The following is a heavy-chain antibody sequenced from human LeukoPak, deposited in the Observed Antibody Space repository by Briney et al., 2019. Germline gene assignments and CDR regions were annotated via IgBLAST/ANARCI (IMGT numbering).Heavy chain of an antibody. CDR2: IYPGDSDT. CDR3: ARAGGRNYDSSGYYKYFDY. CDR1: GYSFTSYW. J-gene: IGHJ4*02. V-gene: IGHV5-51*01. D-gene: IGHD3-22*01. Sequence: GESLKISCKGSGYSFTSYWIGWVRQMPGKGLEWMGIIYPGDSDTRYSPSFQGQVTTSADKSISTAYLQWSSLKASDTAMYYCARAGGRNYDSSGYYKYFDYWGQGTLVTVSS.